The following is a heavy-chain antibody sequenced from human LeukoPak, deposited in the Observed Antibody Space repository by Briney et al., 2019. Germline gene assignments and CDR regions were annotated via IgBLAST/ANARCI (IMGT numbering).Heavy chain of an antibody. J-gene: IGHJ6*02. V-gene: IGHV3-48*03. Sequence: PGGSLRLSCAASGFTFSSYEMNWVRQAPGKGLEWVSYISSSGSTIYYADSVKGRFTISRDNAKNSLYLQMKSLRAEDTAVYYCARFRPDYYYGMDVWGQGTTVTVSS. CDR2: ISSSGSTI. CDR1: GFTFSSYE. CDR3: ARFRPDYYYGMDV.